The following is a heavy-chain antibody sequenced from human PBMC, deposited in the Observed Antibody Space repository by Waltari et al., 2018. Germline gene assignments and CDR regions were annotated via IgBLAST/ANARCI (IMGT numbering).Heavy chain of an antibody. CDR3: ARRRYSSGWYEDY. CDR1: GGSFSGYY. Sequence: QVQLQQWGAGLLKPSETLSLTCAVYGGSFSGYYWSWIRQPPGKGLEWIGEINHSGSTNYNPSLKSRVTISVDTSKNQFSLKLSSVTAADTAVYYCARRRYSSGWYEDYWGQGTLVTVSS. J-gene: IGHJ4*02. D-gene: IGHD6-19*01. CDR2: INHSGST. V-gene: IGHV4-34*01.